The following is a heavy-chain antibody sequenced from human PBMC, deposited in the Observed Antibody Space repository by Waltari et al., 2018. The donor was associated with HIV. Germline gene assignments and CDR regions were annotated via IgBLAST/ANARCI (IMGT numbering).Heavy chain of an antibody. CDR2: ISFDGSNN. Sequence: QVQLVESGGGVVQPGRSLRLSCAASGFTFSSYAMHWVRQAPGKGLEWVAVISFDGSNNYYADSVKGRFTISRDNSKNTLYLQMNSLRAEDTAVYYCSRDLGMTTYFDYWGQGTLVTVSS. CDR1: GFTFSSYA. J-gene: IGHJ4*02. V-gene: IGHV3-30*01. D-gene: IGHD4-4*01. CDR3: SRDLGMTTYFDY.